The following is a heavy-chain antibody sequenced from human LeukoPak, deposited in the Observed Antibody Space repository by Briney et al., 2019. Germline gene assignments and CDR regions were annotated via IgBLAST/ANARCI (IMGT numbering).Heavy chain of an antibody. J-gene: IGHJ1*01. CDR2: ISGSDGST. CDR3: AKIYDYVWGSYHEKYFQD. D-gene: IGHD3-16*01. V-gene: IGHV3-23*01. CDR1: GLTFSSYD. Sequence: GRSLRLSCAASGLTFSSYDMTWVRQAPGKGLEWVSVISGSDGSTYYADSVKGRFTISRDKSKNTLYLQMNSLRAEDTAVYYCAKIYDYVWGSYHEKYFQDWGQGTLVTVSS.